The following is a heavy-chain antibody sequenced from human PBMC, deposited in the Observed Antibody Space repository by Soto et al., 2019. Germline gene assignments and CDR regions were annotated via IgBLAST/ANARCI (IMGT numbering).Heavy chain of an antibody. J-gene: IGHJ5*02. CDR2: IYYSGST. V-gene: IGHV4-31*03. CDR1: GGSISSGGYY. D-gene: IGHD2-15*01. Sequence: SETLSLTCTVSGGSISSGGYYWSWIRQHPGKGLEWIGYIYYSGSTYYNPSLKSRVTISVDTSKNQFSLKLSSVTAADTAVYYCAGGTSLGYCSGGSCYEWFDPWGQGTLVPVSS. CDR3: AGGTSLGYCSGGSCYEWFDP.